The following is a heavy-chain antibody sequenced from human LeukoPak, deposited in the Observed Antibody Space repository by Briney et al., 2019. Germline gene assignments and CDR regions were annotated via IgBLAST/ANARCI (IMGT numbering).Heavy chain of an antibody. CDR1: GGSIFYYY. D-gene: IGHD1-26*01. V-gene: IGHV4-59*01. CDR2: IYYSGST. CDR3: ARGHYSGSDPLHWFDP. J-gene: IGHJ5*02. Sequence: SETLSFTCAVSGGSIFYYYWNWIRQPPGKGLEWIGYIYYSGSTSYNPSLKSRVTISVDTSKNHFSLKLRSVTAADTAVYYCARGHYSGSDPLHWFDPWGQGTLVTVTS.